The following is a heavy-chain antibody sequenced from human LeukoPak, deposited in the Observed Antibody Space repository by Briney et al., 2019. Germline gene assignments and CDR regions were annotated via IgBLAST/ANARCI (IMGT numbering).Heavy chain of an antibody. J-gene: IGHJ4*02. Sequence: SETLSLTCTVSGGSISSYYWSWIRQPPGKGLEWIGYIYYSGSTNYNPSLKSRVTISVDTSKNQFSLKLSSVTAADTAVYYCARGSGWSAGVVDYWGQGTLVPVSS. CDR3: ARGSGWSAGVVDY. V-gene: IGHV4-59*01. CDR2: IYYSGST. D-gene: IGHD3-22*01. CDR1: GGSISSYY.